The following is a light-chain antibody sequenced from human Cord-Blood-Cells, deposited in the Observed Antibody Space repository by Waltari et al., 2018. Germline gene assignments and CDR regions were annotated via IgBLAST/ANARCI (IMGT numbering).Light chain of an antibody. CDR2: GAS. V-gene: IGKV3-20*01. Sequence: EIVLERSPGTLSLSPGDRATLTCRASQSVSSSYLAWYQQKPGQAPRLLIYGASSRATGIPDRFSGSGSGTDFTLTISRLEPEDFAVYYCQQYGSSPRTFGQGTKVEIK. J-gene: IGKJ1*01. CDR3: QQYGSSPRT. CDR1: QSVSSSY.